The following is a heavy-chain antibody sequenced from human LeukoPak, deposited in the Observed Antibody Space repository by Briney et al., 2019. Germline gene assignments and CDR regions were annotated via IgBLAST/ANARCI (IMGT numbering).Heavy chain of an antibody. CDR1: GGSLSGYY. V-gene: IGHV4-34*01. D-gene: IGHD3-3*01. J-gene: IGHJ1*01. Sequence: SETLSLTCAVYGGSLSGYYWSWIRQPPGKGLEWIGEINHSGSTNYNPSLKSRVTISVDTSKNQFSLKLSSVTAADTAVYYCARSIFGAVTPFQHWGQGTLVTVSS. CDR3: ARSIFGAVTPFQH. CDR2: INHSGST.